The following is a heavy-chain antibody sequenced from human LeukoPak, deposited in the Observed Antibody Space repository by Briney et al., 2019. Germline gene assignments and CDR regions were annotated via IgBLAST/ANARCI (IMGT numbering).Heavy chain of an antibody. J-gene: IGHJ4*02. CDR2: ITSSSTHI. CDR3: ARHVVAVGF. CDR1: GFTFSTYT. V-gene: IGHV3-21*01. Sequence: GGSLRLSCAASGFTFSTYTMNWVRQAPGKGLEWVSSITSSSTHIYYADSVKGRFTISRDNAKNSLYLQMNSLRAEDTAVYYCARHVVAVGFWGQGTLVTVSS. D-gene: IGHD3-22*01.